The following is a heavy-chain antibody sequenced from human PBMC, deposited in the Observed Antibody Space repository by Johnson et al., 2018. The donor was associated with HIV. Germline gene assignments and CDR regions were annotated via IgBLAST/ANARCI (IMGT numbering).Heavy chain of an antibody. J-gene: IGHJ3*01. V-gene: IGHV3-64*01. Sequence: EKLVESGGGLVQPGGSLRLSCAASGFSFSSFSMHWVRQAPGKGLEYVSTTSSNGDRTYYANSVKGRFIISRDNSENTLYLQMGSLRAEDMAVYYCARGGYYDDGDGAFDFWGQGTIVTVSS. CDR2: TSSNGDRT. CDR3: ARGGYYDDGDGAFDF. D-gene: IGHD3-22*01. CDR1: GFSFSSFS.